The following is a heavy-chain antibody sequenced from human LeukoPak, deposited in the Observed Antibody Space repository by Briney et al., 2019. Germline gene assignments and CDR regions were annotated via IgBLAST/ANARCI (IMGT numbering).Heavy chain of an antibody. CDR1: GYTFTGYY. CDR3: APLPQYCSSTRCPP. V-gene: IGHV1-2*02. J-gene: IGHJ5*02. D-gene: IGHD2-2*01. Sequence: ASVKVSCKASGYTFTGYYMHWVRQAPGQGLEWMGWINPNSGGTNYAQKFQGRVTMTRDTSISTAYMELSRLRSDDTAVYYCAPLPQYCSSTRCPPWGQGTLVTVSS. CDR2: INPNSGGT.